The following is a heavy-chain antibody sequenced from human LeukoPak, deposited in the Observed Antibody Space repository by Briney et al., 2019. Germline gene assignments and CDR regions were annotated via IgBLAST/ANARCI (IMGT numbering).Heavy chain of an antibody. V-gene: IGHV3-74*01. D-gene: IGHD2-2*01. CDR3: ARGTRGFDP. Sequence: GGSLRLSCAASGFTLSSYWMYGVRQAPGKGLVWVSRINTDGSTTNYADSVKGRFTISRDNAKNTLFLQMNSLRLEDTAVYYCARGTRGFDPWGQGTLVTVSS. J-gene: IGHJ5*02. CDR2: INTDGSTT. CDR1: GFTLSSYW.